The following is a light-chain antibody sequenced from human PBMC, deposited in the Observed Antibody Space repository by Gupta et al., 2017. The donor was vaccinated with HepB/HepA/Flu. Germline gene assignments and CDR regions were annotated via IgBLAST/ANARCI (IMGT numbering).Light chain of an antibody. J-gene: IGKJ1*01. V-gene: IGKV1-39*01. CDR3: QQNYRTPKT. CDR2: DAT. CDR1: QSISSS. Sequence: DIQMTQSPSSLSASVGDRVTITCRASQSISSSLNWYQQRPGKAPKLLIYDATTVQSGVPSRFSGSGSGTDFSLSIGSLQPEDFGTYYCQQNYRTPKTFGQGTRVEVK.